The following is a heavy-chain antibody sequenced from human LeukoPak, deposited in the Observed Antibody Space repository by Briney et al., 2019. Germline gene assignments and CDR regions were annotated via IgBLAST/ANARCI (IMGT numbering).Heavy chain of an antibody. D-gene: IGHD7-27*01. CDR2: ISYDGSNK. Sequence: QPGGSLRLSCAASGFTFSSYAMHWVRQAPGKGLEWVAVISYDGSNKYYADSVKGRFTISRDNSKNTLYLQMNSLRAEDTAVYYCAREELTGDYFDYWGQGTLVTVSS. CDR1: GFTFSSYA. CDR3: AREELTGDYFDY. V-gene: IGHV3-30-3*01. J-gene: IGHJ4*02.